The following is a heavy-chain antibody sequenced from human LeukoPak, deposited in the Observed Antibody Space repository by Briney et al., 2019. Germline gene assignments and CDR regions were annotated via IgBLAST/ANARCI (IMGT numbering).Heavy chain of an antibody. J-gene: IGHJ4*02. D-gene: IGHD6-13*01. CDR3: ARARWSPYYFDN. CDR1: GGSINSYY. V-gene: IGHV4-59*01. Sequence: SETLSLTCAVSGGSINSYYWSWIRRSPGKGLEWIGSIFYTGTTNYNPSLKSRVTISVDTSKNQFSLKLRSVATEDTAAYFCARARWSPYYFDNWGQGTLVTVSS. CDR2: IFYTGTT.